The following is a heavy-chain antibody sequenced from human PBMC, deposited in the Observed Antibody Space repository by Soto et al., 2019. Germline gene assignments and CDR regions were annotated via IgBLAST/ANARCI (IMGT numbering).Heavy chain of an antibody. D-gene: IGHD1-1*01. CDR3: ARGIASTSLVTFDV. Sequence: EVLLVESGGGLVKPGGSLRLSCVASGFSFSTSIIHWVRQAPGKGLEWIATISSTSSNVYYGVSVKGGFSISRENPKNALFLEMNSLRADDMAVYYCARGIASTSLVTFDVWGQGTMVTVS. CDR1: GFSFSTSI. V-gene: IGHV3-21*02. CDR2: ISSTSSNV. J-gene: IGHJ3*01.